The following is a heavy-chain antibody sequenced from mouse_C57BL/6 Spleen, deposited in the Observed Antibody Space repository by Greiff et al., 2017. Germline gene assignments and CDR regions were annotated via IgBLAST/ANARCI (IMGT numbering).Heavy chain of an antibody. Sequence: VQLQQSGPELVKPGASVKISCKASGYAFSSSWMNWVKQRPGKGLEWIGRIYPGDGDTTYNGKFKGKATLTADKSSSTAYMQLSSLTSEDSAVYFCARDGNRFFDYWGQGTTLTVSS. CDR1: GYAFSSSW. V-gene: IGHV1-82*01. CDR3: ARDGNRFFDY. D-gene: IGHD2-1*01. J-gene: IGHJ2*01. CDR2: IYPGDGDT.